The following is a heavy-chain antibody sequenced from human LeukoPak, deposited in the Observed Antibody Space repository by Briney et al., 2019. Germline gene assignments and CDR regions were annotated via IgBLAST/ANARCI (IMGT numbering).Heavy chain of an antibody. Sequence: GGSLRLSCAVSGITLSNYGMSWVRQAPGKGLEWVAGISDSGCSTNYADSVKDRFTISRDNPKNTLYLQMNSLRAEDTAVYFCARRGVVIRVILVGFHKEAFYFDSWGQGALVTVSS. J-gene: IGHJ4*02. V-gene: IGHV3-23*01. CDR1: GITLSNYG. CDR3: ARRGVVIRVILVGFHKEAFYFDS. CDR2: ISDSGCST. D-gene: IGHD3-22*01.